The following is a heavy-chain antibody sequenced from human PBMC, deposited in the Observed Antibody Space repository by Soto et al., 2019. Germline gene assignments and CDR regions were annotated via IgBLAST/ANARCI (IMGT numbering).Heavy chain of an antibody. CDR2: IYHSGST. CDR1: GGSISSGGYS. J-gene: IGHJ5*01. V-gene: IGHV4-30-2*01. CDR3: AGGGFGVARDS. D-gene: IGHD3-3*01. Sequence: SETLSLTCAVSGGSISSGGYSWSWIRQPPGKGLEWIGYIYHSGSTYYNPSLKSRVTISVDRSKNQFSLKLSSVTAADTAVYYCAGGGFGVARDSWGQGTLVTVSS.